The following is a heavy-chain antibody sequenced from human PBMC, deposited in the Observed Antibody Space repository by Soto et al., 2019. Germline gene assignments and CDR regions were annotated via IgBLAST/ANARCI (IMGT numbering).Heavy chain of an antibody. J-gene: IGHJ6*02. V-gene: IGHV5-51*01. Sequence: PGESLKISCKGSGYSFTSYWIGWVRQMPGKGLEWMGIIYPGDSDTRYSPSFQGQVTISADKSISTAYLQWSSLKASDTAMYYCARGSGYDFWSGHSQNYYYYYGMDVWGQGTTVTVSS. CDR2: IYPGDSDT. CDR1: GYSFTSYW. CDR3: ARGSGYDFWSGHSQNYYYYYGMDV. D-gene: IGHD3-3*01.